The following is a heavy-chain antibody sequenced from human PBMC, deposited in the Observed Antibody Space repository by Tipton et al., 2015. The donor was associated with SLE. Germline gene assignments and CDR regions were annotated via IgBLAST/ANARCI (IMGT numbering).Heavy chain of an antibody. V-gene: IGHV4-34*01. J-gene: IGHJ4*02. D-gene: IGHD7-27*01. Sequence: TLSLTCAVYGGSISSSSSYYWAWIRQPPGKGVEWIGEINHRGSTNYNPSLKSRVTISVDTSKNQFSLKLRSVTAEDTAVYYCASETRANWGSYYFDYWGQGTLVTVSS. CDR2: INHRGST. CDR3: ASETRANWGSYYFDY. CDR1: GGSISSSSSYY.